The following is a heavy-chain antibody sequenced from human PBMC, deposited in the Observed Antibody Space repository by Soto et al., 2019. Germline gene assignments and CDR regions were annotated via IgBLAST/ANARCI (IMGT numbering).Heavy chain of an antibody. CDR1: GYTFTSYD. CDR3: AIEGGYSCGFDY. CDR2: MNPNSGNT. V-gene: IGHV1-8*01. J-gene: IGHJ4*02. Sequence: QVQLVQSGAEVKKPGASVKVSCKASGYTFTSYDINWVRQATGQGLAWMGWMNPNSGNTGYAQKFQGRVTMTRNTSISTAYMALSSLRSEAKAVYYCAIEGGYSCGFDYCGQGTLVTVSS. D-gene: IGHD5-18*01.